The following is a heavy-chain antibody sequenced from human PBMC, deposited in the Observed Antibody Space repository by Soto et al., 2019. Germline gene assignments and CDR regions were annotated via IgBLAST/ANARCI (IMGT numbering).Heavy chain of an antibody. Sequence: QLQLQESGPGLVKPSETLSLTCTVSGGSISSSSYYWGWIRQPPGKGLEWIGSIYYSGSTYYNPSLKSRVSISVDTSKNQFSLKLSSVTAADTAVYYCARFSFIAVADFFDYWGQGTLVTVSS. CDR1: GGSISSSSYY. V-gene: IGHV4-39*01. J-gene: IGHJ4*02. CDR2: IYYSGST. CDR3: ARFSFIAVADFFDY. D-gene: IGHD6-19*01.